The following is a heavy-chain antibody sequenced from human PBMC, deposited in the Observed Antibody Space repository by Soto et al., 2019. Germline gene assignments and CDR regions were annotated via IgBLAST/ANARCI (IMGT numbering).Heavy chain of an antibody. CDR2: ISAYNGNT. V-gene: IGHV1-18*01. Sequence: ASVKVSCKASGYTFTSYGISWVRQAPGQGLEWMGWISAYNGNTNYAQKLQGRVTMTTDTSTSTAYMELRGLRSDDTAVYYCARAEMPGDAFDIWGQGTMVTVSS. CDR1: GYTFTSYG. D-gene: IGHD2-2*01. J-gene: IGHJ3*02. CDR3: ARAEMPGDAFDI.